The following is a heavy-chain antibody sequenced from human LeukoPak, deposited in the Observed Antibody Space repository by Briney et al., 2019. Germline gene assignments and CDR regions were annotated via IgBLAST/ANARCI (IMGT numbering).Heavy chain of an antibody. Sequence: SETLSLTCTVSGYSISSGYYWSWIRQPPGKGLEWIGNIYHSGSTYYNPSLKSRVTISLDTSKNHFSLKLSSVTAADTAVYYCARVPNDYGDFFFDYWGQGTLVTVSS. V-gene: IGHV4-38-2*02. CDR1: GYSISSGYY. CDR3: ARVPNDYGDFFFDY. CDR2: IYHSGST. J-gene: IGHJ4*02. D-gene: IGHD4-17*01.